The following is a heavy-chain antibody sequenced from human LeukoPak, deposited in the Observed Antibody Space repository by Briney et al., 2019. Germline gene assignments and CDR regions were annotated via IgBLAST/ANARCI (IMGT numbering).Heavy chain of an antibody. CDR1: GYTLTRYF. V-gene: IGHV1-46*01. Sequence: GASVKVSCTASGYTLTRYFIHWVRQAPGQGLEWMGIINPNGGSTSYPQKFQGRVTMTRNTSISTAYMELSSLRSEDTAVYYCARVGRGIAAAGIHDYWGQGTLVTVSS. D-gene: IGHD6-13*01. J-gene: IGHJ4*02. CDR3: ARVGRGIAAAGIHDY. CDR2: INPNGGST.